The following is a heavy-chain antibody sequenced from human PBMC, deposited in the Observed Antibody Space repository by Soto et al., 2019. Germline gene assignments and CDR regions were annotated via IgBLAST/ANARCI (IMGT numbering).Heavy chain of an antibody. CDR1: GGSISSSSYY. CDR2: IYYSGST. J-gene: IGHJ5*02. D-gene: IGHD5-18*01. CDR3: AARGYSYGYFGNWFDP. V-gene: IGHV4-39*01. Sequence: SETLSLTCTVSGGSISSSSYYWGWIRQPPGKGLEWIGSIYYSGSTYYNPSLKIRVTISVDTSKNQFALKLSSVTAADTAVYYCAARGYSYGYFGNWFDPWGQGTLVTVSS.